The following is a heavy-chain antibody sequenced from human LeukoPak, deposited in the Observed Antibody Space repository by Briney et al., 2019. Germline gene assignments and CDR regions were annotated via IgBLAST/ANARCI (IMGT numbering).Heavy chain of an antibody. Sequence: PSETLSLTCTVSGGSISSRSYYWGWIRQPPGKGLEWIGIIYYSGSTYSNPSLRSRVTISVDTSKNQFSLKLSSVNAADTAVYYCASFYCSGGSCYQYYYYYYMDVWGKGTTVTISS. CDR1: GGSISSRSYY. V-gene: IGHV4-39*01. CDR2: IYYSGST. CDR3: ASFYCSGGSCYQYYYYYYMDV. J-gene: IGHJ6*03. D-gene: IGHD2-15*01.